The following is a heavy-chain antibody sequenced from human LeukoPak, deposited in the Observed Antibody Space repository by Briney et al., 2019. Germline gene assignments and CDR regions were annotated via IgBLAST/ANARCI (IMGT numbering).Heavy chain of an antibody. CDR2: IYYSGST. J-gene: IGHJ6*03. Sequence: SETLSLTCIVSGGSIRNSSYNWGWIRQPPGKALEWIGSIYYSGSTHYNPSLKSRVTISIDTSKNQFSLKLSSVTAADTAVYYCGRLLGTTHYYFYYMDVWGKGTTVTFSS. CDR3: GRLLGTTHYYFYYMDV. D-gene: IGHD7-27*01. CDR1: GGSIRNSSYN. V-gene: IGHV4-39*01.